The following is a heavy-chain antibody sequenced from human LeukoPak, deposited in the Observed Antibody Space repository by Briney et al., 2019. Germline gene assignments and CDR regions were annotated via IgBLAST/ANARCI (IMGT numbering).Heavy chain of an antibody. D-gene: IGHD4-23*01. V-gene: IGHV4-59*08. Sequence: SETLSLTCTVSGASISSYYWSWIRQPPGKGLERIGYIFYSGSTNYNPSLKCRVTTSVDTSKKQFSLKLSSVTATDTAVYYCARLRYPQTPNAFDVWGQGTMVTVSS. J-gene: IGHJ3*01. CDR2: IFYSGST. CDR1: GASISSYY. CDR3: ARLRYPQTPNAFDV.